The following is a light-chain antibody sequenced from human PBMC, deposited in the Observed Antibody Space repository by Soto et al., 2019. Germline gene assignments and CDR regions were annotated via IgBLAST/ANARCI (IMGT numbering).Light chain of an antibody. V-gene: IGKV3-11*01. CDR3: QQYNSWPLT. Sequence: EVVLTQSPATLSLSPGERATLSCRASQSVTKYLAWYQQKPGQALRLLISDVSKRATGIPARFSGSGSATDFTLTISSLQSEDFAVYYCQQYNSWPLTFGGGTKVEIK. J-gene: IGKJ4*01. CDR1: QSVTKY. CDR2: DVS.